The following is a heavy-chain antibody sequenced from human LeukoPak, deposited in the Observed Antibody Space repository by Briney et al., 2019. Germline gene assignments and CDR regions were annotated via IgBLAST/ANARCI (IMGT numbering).Heavy chain of an antibody. J-gene: IGHJ4*02. CDR2: IIPIFGTA. V-gene: IGHV1-69*13. CDR3: ARWGRNYDILTGYYTNPYYFDY. Sequence: ASVKVSCKASGGTFSSYAISWVRQAPGQGLEWMGGIIPIFGTANYAQKFQGRVTITADESTSTAYMELSSLRSEDTAVYYCARWGRNYDILTGYYTNPYYFDYWGQGTLVTVSS. CDR1: GGTFSSYA. D-gene: IGHD3-9*01.